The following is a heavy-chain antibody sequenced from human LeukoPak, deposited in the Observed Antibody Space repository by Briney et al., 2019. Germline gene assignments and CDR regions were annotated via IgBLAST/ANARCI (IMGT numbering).Heavy chain of an antibody. CDR1: GFTFSSYG. J-gene: IGHJ4*02. Sequence: GGSLRLSCAASGFTFSSYGMHWVRQAPGKGLEWVAVIWYDGSNKYYADSVKGRFTISRDNSKNTLYLQMNSLRAEDTALYYCAKDGAAAGTHLDYWGQGTLVTVSS. CDR2: IWYDGSNK. D-gene: IGHD6-13*01. CDR3: AKDGAAAGTHLDY. V-gene: IGHV3-30*02.